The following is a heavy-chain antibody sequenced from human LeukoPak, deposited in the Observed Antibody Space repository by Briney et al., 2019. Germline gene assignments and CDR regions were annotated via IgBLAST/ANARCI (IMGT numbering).Heavy chain of an antibody. CDR1: GFTFDDYT. Sequence: GGSLRLSCAASGFTFDDYTMHWVRQAPGKGLEWVSLISWDGGSTYYADSVKGRFTISRDNSKNTLYLQMNSLRAEDTAVYYCAKDSIAVAGTGCFDYWGQGTLVTVSS. J-gene: IGHJ4*02. V-gene: IGHV3-43*01. CDR2: ISWDGGST. D-gene: IGHD6-19*01. CDR3: AKDSIAVAGTGCFDY.